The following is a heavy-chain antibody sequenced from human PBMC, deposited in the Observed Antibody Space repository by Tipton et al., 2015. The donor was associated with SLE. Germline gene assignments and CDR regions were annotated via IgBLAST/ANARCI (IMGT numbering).Heavy chain of an antibody. V-gene: IGHV3-30*18. CDR1: GFTFSSYG. CDR3: AKGGYCSSTSCSGALDY. D-gene: IGHD2-2*01. CDR2: IWYGGSNK. Sequence: RSLRLSCAASGFTFSSYGMHWVRQAPGKGLEWVAVIWYGGSNKYYADSVKGRFTISRDNSKNTLYLQMNSLRAEDTAMYYCAKGGYCSSTSCSGALDYWGQGTLVTVSS. J-gene: IGHJ4*02.